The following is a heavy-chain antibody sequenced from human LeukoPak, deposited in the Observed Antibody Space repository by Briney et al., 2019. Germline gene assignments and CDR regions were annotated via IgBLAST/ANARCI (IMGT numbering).Heavy chain of an antibody. CDR3: AGRDSRGYYYFDY. V-gene: IGHV1-2*02. Sequence: ASVKVSCKASGYTFTGYYMHWVRQAPGQGLEWMGWINPNSGGTNYAQKFQGRVTMTRDTSISPAYMELSRLRSDDPALYYFAGRDSRGYYYFDYWGQGTLVTVSS. J-gene: IGHJ4*02. CDR2: INPNSGGT. CDR1: GYTFTGYY. D-gene: IGHD3-22*01.